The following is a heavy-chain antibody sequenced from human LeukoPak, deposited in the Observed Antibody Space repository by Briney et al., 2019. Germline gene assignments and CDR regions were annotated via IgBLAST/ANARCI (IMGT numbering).Heavy chain of an antibody. V-gene: IGHV3-15*01. CDR1: GLTFSKAW. Sequence: PGGSLRLSCAASGLTFSKAWMSWVRQAPGKGLEWVGLVKSKADGGTKDYAAPVKGRFTISRDDSENTLYLQMNSLKTDDTAVYYCTTVGPDDYSNFYYSYMDVWGRGTTVTVSS. CDR3: TTVGPDDYSNFYYSYMDV. CDR2: VKSKADGGTK. J-gene: IGHJ6*03. D-gene: IGHD4-11*01.